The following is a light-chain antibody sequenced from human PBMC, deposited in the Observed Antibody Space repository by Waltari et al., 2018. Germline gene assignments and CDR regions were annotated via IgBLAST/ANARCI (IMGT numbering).Light chain of an antibody. CDR1: SSDVGGYDY. V-gene: IGLV2-14*03. CDR2: GVS. CDR3: SSYASSVTHV. Sequence: QSVLTQPASVSGSPGQSITISCTGTSSDVGGYDYVSWYQQHPGKAPILIIYGVSSRPSGISIRFSGSKSGNTASLTISGLQAEDEADYYCSSYASSVTHVFGTGTKVTVL. J-gene: IGLJ1*01.